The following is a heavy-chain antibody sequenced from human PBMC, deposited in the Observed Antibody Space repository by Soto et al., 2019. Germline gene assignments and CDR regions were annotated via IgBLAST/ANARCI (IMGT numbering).Heavy chain of an antibody. D-gene: IGHD6-13*01. CDR3: ARAKAAAGRGGLRDYGMAV. J-gene: IGHJ6*02. CDR2: ISSSSSYI. CDR1: GFTFSSYS. Sequence: PGGSLRLSCAASGFTFSSYSMNWVRQAPGKGLEWVSSISSSSSYIYYADSVKGRFTISRDNAKNSLYLQMNSLRAEDTAVYYCARAKAAAGRGGLRDYGMAVWGQGTTVTVSS. V-gene: IGHV3-21*01.